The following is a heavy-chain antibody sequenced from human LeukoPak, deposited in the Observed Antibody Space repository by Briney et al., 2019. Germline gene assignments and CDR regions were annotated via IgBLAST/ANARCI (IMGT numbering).Heavy chain of an antibody. J-gene: IGHJ4*02. CDR1: GFTFSRYE. V-gene: IGHV3-48*03. D-gene: IGHD4/OR15-4a*01. Sequence: GGSLRLSCAASGFTFSRYEMKWVPQAPGKGLEGVSDISCNGNNILYADSVKGRFTISRDNAKNSLYVKMNSLRAEDRAGYYCARDKSVLDFDYWGQGTLVTVSS. CDR2: ISCNGNNI. CDR3: ARDKSVLDFDY.